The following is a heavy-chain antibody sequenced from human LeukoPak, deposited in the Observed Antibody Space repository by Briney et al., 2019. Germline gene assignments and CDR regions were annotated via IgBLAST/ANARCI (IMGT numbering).Heavy chain of an antibody. CDR1: GFSFSSYW. CDR2: IKTDGSSA. J-gene: IGHJ4*02. Sequence: PGGSLRLSCAASGFSFSSYWMHWVRQAPGKGLVWVSRIKTDGSSATYADSVKGRFTISRDNAKNSLYLQMSSLGDGDTAVYYCARDPGQWERQYDYWGQGTLVTVSS. CDR3: ARDPGQWERQYDY. D-gene: IGHD1-26*01. V-gene: IGHV3-74*01.